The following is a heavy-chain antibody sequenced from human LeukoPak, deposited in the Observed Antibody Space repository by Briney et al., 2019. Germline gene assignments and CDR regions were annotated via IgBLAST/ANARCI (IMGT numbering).Heavy chain of an antibody. Sequence: GGSLRLSCAASGFTFSSYAMRWVRQAPGKGLEWVSAISGSGGSTYYADSVKGRFTISRDNSKNTLYLQMNSLRAEDTAVYYCAKGGRYCSSTSCSPPDYWGQGTLVTVSS. J-gene: IGHJ4*02. CDR3: AKGGRYCSSTSCSPPDY. CDR1: GFTFSSYA. D-gene: IGHD2-2*01. V-gene: IGHV3-23*01. CDR2: ISGSGGST.